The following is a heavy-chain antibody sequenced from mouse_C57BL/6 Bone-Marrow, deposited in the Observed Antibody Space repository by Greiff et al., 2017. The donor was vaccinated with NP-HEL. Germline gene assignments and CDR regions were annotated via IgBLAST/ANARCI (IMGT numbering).Heavy chain of an antibody. J-gene: IGHJ4*01. Sequence: EVQVVESGGGLVQPGGSLKLSCAASGFTFSDYYMYWVRQTPEKRLEWVAYISNGGGSTYYPDTVKGRFTISRDNAKNTLYLQMSRLKSEDTAMYYCARNWAYYAMDYWGQGTSVTVSS. D-gene: IGHD4-1*01. CDR3: ARNWAYYAMDY. CDR1: GFTFSDYY. V-gene: IGHV5-12*01. CDR2: ISNGGGST.